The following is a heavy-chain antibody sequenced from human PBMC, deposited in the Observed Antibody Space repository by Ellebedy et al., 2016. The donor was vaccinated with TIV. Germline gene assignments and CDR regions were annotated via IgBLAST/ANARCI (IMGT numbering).Heavy chain of an antibody. V-gene: IGHV3-23*01. Sequence: GGSLRLSXAASGFTFSSYAMSWVRQAPGKGLEWVSAISGSGGSTYYADSVKGRFTIPRDNSKNTLYLQMNSLRAEDTAVYYCAKVRYCSSTSCSPFDYWGQGTLVTVSS. J-gene: IGHJ4*02. CDR2: ISGSGGST. CDR1: GFTFSSYA. D-gene: IGHD2-2*01. CDR3: AKVRYCSSTSCSPFDY.